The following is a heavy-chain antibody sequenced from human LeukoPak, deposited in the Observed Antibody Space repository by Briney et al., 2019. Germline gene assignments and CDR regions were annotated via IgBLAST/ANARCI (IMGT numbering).Heavy chain of an antibody. CDR1: GFTFSSYA. CDR2: ISYDGSNK. D-gene: IGHD6-19*01. CDR3: ARDRETSGWENDAFDI. V-gene: IGHV3-30-3*01. Sequence: PGGSLKLSCAASGFTFSSYAMHWVRQAPGKGLEWVAVISYDGSNKYYADSVKGRFTISRDNSKNTLYLQMNSLRAEDTAVYYCARDRETSGWENDAFDIWGQGTMVTVSS. J-gene: IGHJ3*02.